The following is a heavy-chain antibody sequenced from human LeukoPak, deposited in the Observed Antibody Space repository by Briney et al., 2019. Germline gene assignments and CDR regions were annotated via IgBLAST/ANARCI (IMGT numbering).Heavy chain of an antibody. Sequence: SETLSLTCTVSGGSISSYYWSWIRQPAGKGLEWIGRIYTSGSTNYNPSLKSRVTMSVATSKNQFSLKLSSVTAADTAVYYCARDSKGGWYSDAFDIWGQGTMVTVSS. CDR3: ARDSKGGWYSDAFDI. D-gene: IGHD6-19*01. V-gene: IGHV4-4*07. CDR1: GGSISSYY. CDR2: IYTSGST. J-gene: IGHJ3*02.